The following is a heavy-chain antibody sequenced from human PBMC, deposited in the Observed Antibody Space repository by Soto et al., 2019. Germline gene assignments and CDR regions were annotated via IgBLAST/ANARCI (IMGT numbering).Heavy chain of an antibody. CDR1: GFTFSNAW. CDR2: IKSKTDGGTT. D-gene: IGHD3-9*01. J-gene: IGHJ3*02. Sequence: GGSLRLSCAASGFTFSNAWMSWVRQAPGKGLEWVGRIKSKTDGGTTDYAAPVKGRFTISRDDSKNTLYLQMNSLKTEDTAVYYCTTPYYDILTGYDAFDIWGQGTMVTVSS. CDR3: TTPYYDILTGYDAFDI. V-gene: IGHV3-15*01.